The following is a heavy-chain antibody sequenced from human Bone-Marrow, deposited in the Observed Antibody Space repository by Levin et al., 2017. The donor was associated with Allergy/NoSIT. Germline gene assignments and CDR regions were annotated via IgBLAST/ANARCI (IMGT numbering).Heavy chain of an antibody. Sequence: GGSLRLSCAASGFPFSGYAMGWVRQAPGKGLDWVSSISGNGANPYYADSVRGRFTISRDNSKNTLYLQMNSLRAEDTAIYYCAKDPPGGAVNGRRAFDYWGQGALVTVSS. D-gene: IGHD1-26*01. CDR2: ISGNGANP. V-gene: IGHV3-23*01. CDR3: AKDPPGGAVNGRRAFDY. J-gene: IGHJ4*02. CDR1: GFPFSGYA.